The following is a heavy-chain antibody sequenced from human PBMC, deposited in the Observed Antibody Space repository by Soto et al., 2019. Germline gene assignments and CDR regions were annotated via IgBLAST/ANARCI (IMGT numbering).Heavy chain of an antibody. Sequence: SETLSLTCTVSGGSISGYYWSWIRQPPGKGLEWIGYIFYRGNTLYNPSLQSRVTISVDTSKNQFSLRLNSVTAADTAIYYCTRHAIIPKLQYGMDVWGQGASVTVSS. CDR3: TRHAIIPKLQYGMDV. D-gene: IGHD2-2*02. CDR1: GGSISGYY. J-gene: IGHJ6*02. CDR2: IFYRGNT. V-gene: IGHV4-59*01.